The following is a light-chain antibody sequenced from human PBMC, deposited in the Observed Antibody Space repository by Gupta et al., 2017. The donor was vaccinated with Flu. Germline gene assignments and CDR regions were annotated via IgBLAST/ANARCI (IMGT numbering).Light chain of an antibody. CDR3: QQGDSTPLT. V-gene: IGKV1-39*01. J-gene: IGKJ4*01. Sequence: DIQMTQSPSSLSASVGDRITITCRASQSIASYLNWFQQRPGKAPKLLIYAASSLQSGVPSRFSGSGSGTDFTLIISNLQPEDFATYYCQQGDSTPLTFGGGTKVDIK. CDR2: AAS. CDR1: QSIASY.